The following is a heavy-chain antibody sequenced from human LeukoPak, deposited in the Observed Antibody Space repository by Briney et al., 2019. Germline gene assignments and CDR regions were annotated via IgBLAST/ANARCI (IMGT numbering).Heavy chain of an antibody. Sequence: KVSCKASGGTFSSYAISWVRQAPGQGLEWMGITYPGDSDTRYSPSFQGQVTISADKSISTACLQWSSLKASDTAMYYCASRFSSGWSFDYWGQGTLVTVSS. CDR3: ASRFSSGWSFDY. D-gene: IGHD6-19*01. J-gene: IGHJ4*02. CDR1: GGTFSSYA. CDR2: TYPGDSDT. V-gene: IGHV5-51*01.